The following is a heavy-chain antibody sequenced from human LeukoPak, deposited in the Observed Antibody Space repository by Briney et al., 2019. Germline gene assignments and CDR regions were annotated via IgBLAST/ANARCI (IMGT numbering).Heavy chain of an antibody. J-gene: IGHJ4*02. V-gene: IGHV4-4*07. CDR3: ARRRDTAMVLFFDY. CDR2: IYTSGST. Sequence: SETLSLTCTVSGDSISSYYWSWIRQPAGKGLEWIGRIYTSGSTNYNPSLKSRVTMSLDTSKNQFSLKLSSVTAADTAVYYCARRRDTAMVLFFDYWGQGTLVTVSS. CDR1: GDSISSYY. D-gene: IGHD5-18*01.